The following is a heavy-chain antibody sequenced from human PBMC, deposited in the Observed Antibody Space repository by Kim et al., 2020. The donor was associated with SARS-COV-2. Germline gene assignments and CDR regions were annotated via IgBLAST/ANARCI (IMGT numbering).Heavy chain of an antibody. D-gene: IGHD3-22*01. CDR1: GFTFSSYE. J-gene: IGHJ4*02. V-gene: IGHV3-48*03. CDR3: ARGQTAFHTMIVVVTQLSGVYYFDY. CDR2: ISSSGSTI. Sequence: GGSLRLSCAASGFTFSSYEMNWVRQAPGKGLEWVSYISSSGSTIYYADSVKGRFTISRDNAKNSLYLQMNSLRAEDTAVYYCARGQTAFHTMIVVVTQLSGVYYFDYWGQGTLVTVSS.